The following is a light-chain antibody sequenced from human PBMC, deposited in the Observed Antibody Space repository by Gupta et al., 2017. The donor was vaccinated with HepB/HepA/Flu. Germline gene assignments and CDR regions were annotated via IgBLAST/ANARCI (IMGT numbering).Light chain of an antibody. CDR3: AAWDDSLNGHVV. V-gene: IGLV1-44*01. Sequence: QSVLTQPPSASGTPVQRVTISCFGSSSNIGSSTVNWYQQLPGTAPKPLIYSTDQRPSGAPDRVPGSKSGTSASLAISGLQSEDEADYYCAAWDDSLNGHVVFGGGTKLTVL. J-gene: IGLJ2*01. CDR2: STD. CDR1: SSNIGSST.